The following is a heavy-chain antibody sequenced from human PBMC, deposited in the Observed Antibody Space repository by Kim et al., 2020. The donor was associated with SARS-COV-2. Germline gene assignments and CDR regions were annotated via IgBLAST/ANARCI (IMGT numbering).Heavy chain of an antibody. Sequence: GGSLRLSCAASGFTFSSYWMSWVRQAPGKGLEWVANIKQDGSEKYYVDSVKGRFTISRDNSKNSLYLQMNSLRAEDTAVYYCARDPDTQPYYYDSSGKTYGIVVSGEGSTVTLSP. J-gene: IGHJ6*04. CDR3: ARDPDTQPYYYDSSGKTYGIVV. CDR2: IKQDGSEK. D-gene: IGHD3-22*01. CDR1: GFTFSSYW. V-gene: IGHV3-7*01.